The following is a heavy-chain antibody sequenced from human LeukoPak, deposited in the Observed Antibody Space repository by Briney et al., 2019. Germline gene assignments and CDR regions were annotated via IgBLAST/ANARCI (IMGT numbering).Heavy chain of an antibody. V-gene: IGHV3-7*01. CDR1: GFTFNSYW. D-gene: IGHD3-3*01. CDR3: AKPITFSGATDAFDI. J-gene: IGHJ3*02. Sequence: GGSLRLSCVASGFTFNSYWMNWVRQAPGKGLEWVANIKQDGSEKYYVDSVKGRFTISRDNAKNSLYLQMNSLRAEDTAVYYCAKPITFSGATDAFDIWGQGTMVTVSS. CDR2: IKQDGSEK.